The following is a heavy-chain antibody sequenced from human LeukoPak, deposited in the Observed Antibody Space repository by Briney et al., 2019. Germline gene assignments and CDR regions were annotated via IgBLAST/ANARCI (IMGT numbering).Heavy chain of an antibody. Sequence: PGGSLRLSCAASGFTFSDYYMSWIRQAPGKGLELLSYISSSGSTIYYADSVKGRFTISRDNAKNSLYLQMNTLRAEDTAVYYCARDRTADYLIDYWGQGTLVTVSS. CDR1: GFTFSDYY. D-gene: IGHD3-16*01. CDR3: ARDRTADYLIDY. J-gene: IGHJ4*02. CDR2: ISSSGSTI. V-gene: IGHV3-11*04.